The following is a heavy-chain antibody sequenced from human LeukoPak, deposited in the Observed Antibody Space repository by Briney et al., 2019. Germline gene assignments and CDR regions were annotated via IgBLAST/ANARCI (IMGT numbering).Heavy chain of an antibody. Sequence: SETLSLTCTVSGGSISSGDYYWSWIRQPPRKGLEWIGYIYYSGSTYYNPSLKSRVTISVDTSKNQFSLKLSSVTASDTAVYYCAKRGQFWSGYHKWFDPWGQGTLVTVSP. D-gene: IGHD3-3*02. V-gene: IGHV4-30-4*08. CDR2: IYYSGST. J-gene: IGHJ5*02. CDR3: AKRGQFWSGYHKWFDP. CDR1: GGSISSGDYY.